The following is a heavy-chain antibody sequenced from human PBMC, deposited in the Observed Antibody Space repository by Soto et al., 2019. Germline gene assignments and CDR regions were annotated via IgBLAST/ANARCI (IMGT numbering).Heavy chain of an antibody. V-gene: IGHV1-3*01. Sequence: ASVKVSCKASGYTFTSYAMHWVRQAPGQRLEWMGWSNAGNGNTKYSQKFQGRVTITRGTSASTAYMELSRLRSDDTAVYYCATASIHLLYLISWGQGTLVTVFS. CDR1: GYTFTSYA. CDR3: ATASIHLLYLIS. D-gene: IGHD2-8*01. CDR2: SNAGNGNT. J-gene: IGHJ5*02.